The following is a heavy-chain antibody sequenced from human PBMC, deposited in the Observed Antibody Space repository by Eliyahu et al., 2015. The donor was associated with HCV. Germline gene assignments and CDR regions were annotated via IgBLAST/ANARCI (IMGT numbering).Heavy chain of an antibody. J-gene: IGHJ4*02. CDR3: ARRVRGSSWTDY. V-gene: IGHV4-39*01. CDR2: IYXSGST. D-gene: IGHD6-13*01. CDR1: XGXISSSSYY. Sequence: QLQLQESGPGLVKPSETLSLPCXXSXGXISSSSYYWGWIRQPPGKGLEWIGCIYXSGSTYYNPSLKSRVTISVDTSKNQFSLKLSSVTAADTAVYYCARRVRGSSWTDYWGQGILVTVSS.